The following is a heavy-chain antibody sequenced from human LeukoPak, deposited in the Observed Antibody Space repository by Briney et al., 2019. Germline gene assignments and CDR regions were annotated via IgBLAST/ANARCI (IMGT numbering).Heavy chain of an antibody. CDR2: ISDSGRSS. D-gene: IGHD3-16*02. J-gene: IGHJ4*02. CDR3: ARHDSFIPF. V-gene: IGHV3-23*01. Sequence: GGSLRLSCVASGFTFSDYAMSWVRQAPGKGLEWVSGISDSGRSSYYTDSVKGRCTISRDNSKNTVSLQINNLGTEDTAVYFCARHDSFIPFWGQGTLVTVTS. CDR1: GFTFSDYA.